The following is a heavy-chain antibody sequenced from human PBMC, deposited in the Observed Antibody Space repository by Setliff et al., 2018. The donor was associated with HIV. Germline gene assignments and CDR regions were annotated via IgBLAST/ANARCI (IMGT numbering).Heavy chain of an antibody. CDR1: GYIVTGNY. Sequence: ASVKVSCKGLGYIVTGNYMNWVRQAPGQGLEWMGRINPNNGGTNYAQKFQGRVTMTLDTSTSTAYLELKGLTSDDTAVYYCTRPRVFDSFDVWGSGTMVTVSS. CDR2: INPNNGGT. CDR3: TRPRVFDSFDV. J-gene: IGHJ3*01. V-gene: IGHV1-2*06.